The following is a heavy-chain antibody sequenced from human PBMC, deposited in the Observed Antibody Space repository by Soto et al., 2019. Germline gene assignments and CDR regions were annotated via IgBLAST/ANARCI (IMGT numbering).Heavy chain of an antibody. CDR3: ATGGSGYFRY. J-gene: IGHJ4*02. CDR1: GFTFSTYW. CDR2: IKTDGSYT. Sequence: EVQLVESGGGLVQPGGSLRLSCAASGFTFSTYWMHWVRQAPGKGLEWVSRIKTDGSYTNYADSVKGRFTISRDNAKNTLFLQTDSLGAEDTAVYLCATGGSGYFRYWGQGTLVTVSS. V-gene: IGHV3-74*01. D-gene: IGHD3-22*01.